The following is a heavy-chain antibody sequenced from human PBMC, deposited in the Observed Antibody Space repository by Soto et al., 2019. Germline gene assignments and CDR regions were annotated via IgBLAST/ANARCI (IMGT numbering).Heavy chain of an antibody. J-gene: IGHJ6*03. CDR1: GGSISSSSYY. CDR3: ARSGFMGKGGQELPDYYYMDV. V-gene: IGHV4-39*01. D-gene: IGHD1-7*01. CDR2: IYYSGST. Sequence: PSETLSLTCTVSGGSISSSSYYWGWIRQPPGKGLEWIGSIYYSGSTYYNPSLKSRVTISVDTSKNQFSLKLSSVTAADTAVYYCARSGFMGKGGQELPDYYYMDVWGKGTTVTVSS.